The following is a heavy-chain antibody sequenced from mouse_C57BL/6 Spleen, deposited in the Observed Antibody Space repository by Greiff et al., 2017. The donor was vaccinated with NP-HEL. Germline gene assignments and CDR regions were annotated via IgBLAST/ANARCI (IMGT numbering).Heavy chain of an antibody. CDR1: GFTFSNYC. CDR2: IRLKSDNYAT. CDR3: TEGEGYFDV. J-gene: IGHJ1*03. Sequence: EVKLMESGGGLVQPGGSMKLSCVASGFTFSNYCMNWVRQSPEKGLEWVAQIRLKSDNYATHYAESVKGRFTISIDDSKSSVYLQINNLRAEDTGIYYCTEGEGYFDVWGTGTTVTVSS. V-gene: IGHV6-3*01.